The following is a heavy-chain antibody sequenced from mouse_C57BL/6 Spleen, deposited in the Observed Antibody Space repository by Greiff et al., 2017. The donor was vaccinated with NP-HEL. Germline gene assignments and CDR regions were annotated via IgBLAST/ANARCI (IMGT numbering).Heavy chain of an antibody. CDR1: GYTFTSYW. V-gene: IGHV1-55*01. D-gene: IGHD2-5*01. Sequence: VKLQQPGAELVKPGASVKMSCKASGYTFTSYWITWVKQRPGQGLEWIGDIYPGSGSTNYNEKFKSKATLTVDTSSSTAYMQLSSLTSEDSAVYYCAGSNLWYFDVWGTGTTVTVSS. J-gene: IGHJ1*03. CDR2: IYPGSGST. CDR3: AGSNLWYFDV.